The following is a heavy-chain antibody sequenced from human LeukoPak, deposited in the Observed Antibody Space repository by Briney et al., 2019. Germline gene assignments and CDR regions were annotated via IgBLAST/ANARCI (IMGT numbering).Heavy chain of an antibody. J-gene: IGHJ3*02. D-gene: IGHD3-22*01. CDR3: ARESGSTYYDSSGYYADPRALDI. CDR1: GGSISSYY. Sequence: SETLSLTCTVSGGSISSYYWSWIRQPPGKGLEWIGYIYYSGSTNYNPSLKSRVTISVDTSKNQFSLKLSPVTAADTAVYYCARESGSTYYDSSGYYADPRALDIWGQGTMVTVSS. CDR2: IYYSGST. V-gene: IGHV4-59*01.